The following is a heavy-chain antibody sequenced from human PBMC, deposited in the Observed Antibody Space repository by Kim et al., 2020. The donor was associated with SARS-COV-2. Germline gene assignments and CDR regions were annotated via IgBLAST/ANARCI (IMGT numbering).Heavy chain of an antibody. V-gene: IGHV4-34*01. Sequence: SETLSLTCAVYGGSFSGYYWSWIRQPPGKGLEWIGEINHSGSTNYNPSLKSRVTISVDTSKNQFSLKLSSVTAADTAVYYCARGRNVWFGESGWFDPWG. J-gene: IGHJ5*02. CDR1: GGSFSGYY. CDR3: ARGRNVWFGESGWFDP. CDR2: INHSGST. D-gene: IGHD3-10*01.